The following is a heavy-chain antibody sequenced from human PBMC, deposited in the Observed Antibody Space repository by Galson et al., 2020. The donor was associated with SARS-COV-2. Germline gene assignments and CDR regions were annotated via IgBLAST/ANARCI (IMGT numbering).Heavy chain of an antibody. D-gene: IGHD2-2*02. V-gene: IGHV3-23*01. CDR1: GFTFNSYA. J-gene: IGHJ4*02. CDR3: ARHISPSSYTPLDS. Sequence: GGSLRLSCAASGFTFNSYAMSWVRQAPGKGLELVSGVRGSGINTYYADSVKGRFTISRDNSQNTMFLQVNSLRAEDTALYFCARHISPSSYTPLDSWGQGTLVTVSS. CDR2: VRGSGINT.